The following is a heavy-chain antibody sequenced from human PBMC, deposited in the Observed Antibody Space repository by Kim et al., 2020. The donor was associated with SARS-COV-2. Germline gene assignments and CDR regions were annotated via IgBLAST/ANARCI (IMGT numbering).Heavy chain of an antibody. J-gene: IGHJ6*02. CDR3: AMPRRAGAHYYYGMDV. D-gene: IGHD1-26*01. V-gene: IGHV1-69*13. Sequence: SVKVSCKASGGTFSSYAISWVRQAPGQGLEWMGGIIPIFGTANYAQKFQGRVTITADESTSTAYMELSSLRSEDTAVYYCAMPRRAGAHYYYGMDVWGQGTTVTVSS. CDR2: IIPIFGTA. CDR1: GGTFSSYA.